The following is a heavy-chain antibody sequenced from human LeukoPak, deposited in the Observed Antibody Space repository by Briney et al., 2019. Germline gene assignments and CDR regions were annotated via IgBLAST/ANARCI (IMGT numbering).Heavy chain of an antibody. V-gene: IGHV1-69*01. J-gene: IGHJ4*02. CDR3: ARAELLRYRFDY. D-gene: IGHD1-26*01. CDR1: GGTFSSYA. Sequence: SVKVSCEDSGGTFSSYAISWVRQAPGQGLEWMGGIIPIFGTANYAQKFQGRVTITADESTSTAYMELSSLRSEDTAVYYCARAELLRYRFDYWGQGTLVTVSS. CDR2: IIPIFGTA.